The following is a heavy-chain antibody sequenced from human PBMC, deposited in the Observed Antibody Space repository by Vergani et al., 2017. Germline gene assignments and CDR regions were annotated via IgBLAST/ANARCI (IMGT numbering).Heavy chain of an antibody. V-gene: IGHV1-2*02. Sequence: QVQLVQSGAEVKKPGASVKVSCKASGYTFTGYYMHWVRQAPGQGLEWMGWINPNSGGTNYAQKFQGRVAMTRDTSISTAYKELSRLGSDDTAVYYCARDHPVGRYSYGYDAFDIWGQGTMVTVSS. CDR3: ARDHPVGRYSYGYDAFDI. CDR1: GYTFTGYY. CDR2: INPNSGGT. J-gene: IGHJ3*02. D-gene: IGHD5-18*01.